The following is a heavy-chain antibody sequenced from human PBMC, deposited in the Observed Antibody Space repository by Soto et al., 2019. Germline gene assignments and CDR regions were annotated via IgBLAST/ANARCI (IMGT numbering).Heavy chain of an antibody. CDR3: ARRTIDYGDDDAFDI. Sequence: SETLSLTCTVSGGSISSSSYYWGWIRQPPGKGLEWIGSIYYSGSTYYNPSLKSRVTISVDTSKNQFSLKLSSVTAADTAVYYCARRTIDYGDDDAFDIWGQGTMVTVSS. D-gene: IGHD4-17*01. J-gene: IGHJ3*02. CDR1: GGSISSSSYY. V-gene: IGHV4-39*07. CDR2: IYYSGST.